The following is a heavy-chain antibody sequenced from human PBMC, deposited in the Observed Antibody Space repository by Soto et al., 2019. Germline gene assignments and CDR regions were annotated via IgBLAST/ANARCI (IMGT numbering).Heavy chain of an antibody. D-gene: IGHD3-22*01. Sequence: HVQLVESGGGVVQPGRSLRLSCAGSGFTFSTYAMHWVRQAPGKGLEWVAVISYDGSNKYHADSVKGRFTISRDDSKNTLYLQMNSLRTEDTAVYYCATDRERGYKYDYKAPHYYDTTGYSYYFDNWGPGTLVTVSS. CDR3: ATDRERGYKYDYKAPHYYDTTGYSYYFDN. V-gene: IGHV3-30-3*01. CDR2: ISYDGSNK. CDR1: GFTFSTYA. J-gene: IGHJ4*02.